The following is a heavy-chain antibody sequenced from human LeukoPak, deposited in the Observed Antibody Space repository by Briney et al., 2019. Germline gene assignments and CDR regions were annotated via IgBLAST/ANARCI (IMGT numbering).Heavy chain of an antibody. CDR2: ISDDGGNR. V-gene: IGHV3-74*01. Sequence: GGSLRLSCAASGFTFSNYWMHWVRQAPGKGLVWVSRISDDGGNRNYADSVKGRFTISRDNSKNAVDLQMNSLRVEDTAVYYCAKDYVSGDGYWDFDYWGQGTLVTVSS. J-gene: IGHJ4*02. D-gene: IGHD5-24*01. CDR3: AKDYVSGDGYWDFDY. CDR1: GFTFSNYW.